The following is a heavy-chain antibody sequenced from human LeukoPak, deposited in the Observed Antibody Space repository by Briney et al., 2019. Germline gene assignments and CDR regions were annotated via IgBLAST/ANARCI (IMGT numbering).Heavy chain of an antibody. Sequence: GSLRLSCAASGFSFTDYYMAWVRQAPGKGLEWVSAISGSGGSTYYADSVKGRFTISRDNSKNTLYLQMNSLRAEDTAVYYCAKSQQKRGFDYWGQGTLVTVSS. D-gene: IGHD2-2*01. CDR1: GFSFTDYY. CDR2: ISGSGGST. J-gene: IGHJ4*02. V-gene: IGHV3-23*01. CDR3: AKSQQKRGFDY.